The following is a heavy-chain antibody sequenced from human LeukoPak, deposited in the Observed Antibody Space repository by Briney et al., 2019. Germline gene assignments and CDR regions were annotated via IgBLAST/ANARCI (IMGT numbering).Heavy chain of an antibody. CDR2: ISYDGSNE. V-gene: IGHV3-33*05. J-gene: IGHJ4*02. CDR3: ARDEVGVGATHDY. D-gene: IGHD1-26*01. CDR1: GFTFSHYG. Sequence: GGSLRLSCAASGFTFSHYGMGWVRQAPGKGLEWVAVISYDGSNEYYADSVKGRFTISRDNAKNTLYLQMNSLRAEDTAVYYCARDEVGVGATHDYWGQGTLVTVSS.